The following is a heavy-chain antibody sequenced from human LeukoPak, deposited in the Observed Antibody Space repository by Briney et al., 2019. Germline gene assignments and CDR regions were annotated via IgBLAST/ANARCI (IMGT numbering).Heavy chain of an antibody. CDR1: GFTLRNYG. Sequence: GGSLRLSCVASGFTLRNYGMHWVRQAPGKGLEWVAVLWRDGSNNFYADSVKGRFRLSRDNSKDMLYLQMNSLRAEDTAVYYCAKEYEIFVGAFDIWGQGTMVTVSS. CDR3: AKEYEIFVGAFDI. CDR2: LWRDGSNN. D-gene: IGHD3-9*01. J-gene: IGHJ3*02. V-gene: IGHV3-33*06.